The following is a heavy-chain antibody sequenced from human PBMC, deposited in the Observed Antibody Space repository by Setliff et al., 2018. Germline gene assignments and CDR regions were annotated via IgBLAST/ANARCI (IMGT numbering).Heavy chain of an antibody. CDR1: GASITNINYY. CDR3: ARHSSMTTMPLDP. CDR2: IFYSGRT. J-gene: IGHJ5*02. Sequence: SETLSLTCTVSGASITNINYYWGLIRQPPGKGLEWIGSIFYSGRTFYNPSLKSRVTISVDTSKNQFSLTLSSVTAADTAVYYCARHSSMTTMPLDPWGQGTLVTVSS. V-gene: IGHV4-39*01. D-gene: IGHD4-17*01.